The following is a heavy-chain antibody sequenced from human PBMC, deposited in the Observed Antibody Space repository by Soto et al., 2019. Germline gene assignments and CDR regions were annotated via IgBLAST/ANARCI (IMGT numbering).Heavy chain of an antibody. CDR1: GYTFTSSG. J-gene: IGHJ1*01. CDR3: AGAASGNYDSQYFNH. CDR2: ISGYNGNT. D-gene: IGHD1-26*01. Sequence: GASAKVTCNDSGYTFTSSGISWVRQAPGQGPEWMGWISGYNGNTNSAQKLQDRVTMTTDTSTSTAYMELRSLRSDDTAVYFCAGAASGNYDSQYFNHWGQGTLVTVSS. V-gene: IGHV1-18*04.